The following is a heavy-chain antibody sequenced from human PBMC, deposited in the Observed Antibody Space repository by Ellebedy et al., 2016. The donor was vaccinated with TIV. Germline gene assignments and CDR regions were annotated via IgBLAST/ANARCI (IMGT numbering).Heavy chain of an antibody. J-gene: IGHJ4*02. CDR1: GGTFSSYA. CDR2: IIPILGIA. D-gene: IGHD5-24*01. CDR3: ARAGVEMAFSIDY. V-gene: IGHV1-69*10. Sequence: ASVKVSCKASGGTFSSYAISWVRQAPGQGLEWIGGIIPILGIANYAQKFQGRVTITADKSTSTAYMELSSLRSEDTAVYYCARAGVEMAFSIDYWGQGTLVTVSS.